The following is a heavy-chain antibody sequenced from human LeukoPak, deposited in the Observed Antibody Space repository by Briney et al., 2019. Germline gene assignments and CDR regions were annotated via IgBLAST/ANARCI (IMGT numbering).Heavy chain of an antibody. Sequence: RSGGSLGLSCAASGFTFSNHAMSWVRQAPGKGLQWVSVISGSGRTTEYADSVKGRFTISRDNSKNTLSLQMNSLRVEDTAIYYCAKNVVVKRYFDYWGQGTLITVSS. J-gene: IGHJ4*02. CDR1: GFTFSNHA. CDR3: AKNVVVKRYFDY. CDR2: ISGSGRTT. V-gene: IGHV3-23*01. D-gene: IGHD2-15*01.